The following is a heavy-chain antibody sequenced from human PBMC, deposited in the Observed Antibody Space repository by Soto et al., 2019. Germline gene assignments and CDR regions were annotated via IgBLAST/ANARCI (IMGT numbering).Heavy chain of an antibody. V-gene: IGHV1-18*01. CDR2: XXXXXGDT. CDR3: XXXXXXXXXXXXXXXXXXXXXXXHH. J-gene: IGHJ1*01. CDR1: GYTFTTYG. Sequence: QVQLVQSGAEVKKPGASVKVSCRTSGYTFTTYGLSWVRQAPGXGLXXXXXXXXXXGDTRYAQKFQGRVTMTTDTXXXXXXXXXXXXXXXXXXXXXXXXXXXXXXXXXXXXXXXXXXXXXHHWGQGTLVTVSS.